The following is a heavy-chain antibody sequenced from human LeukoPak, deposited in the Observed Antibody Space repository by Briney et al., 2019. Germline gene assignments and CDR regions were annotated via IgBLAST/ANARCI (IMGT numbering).Heavy chain of an antibody. V-gene: IGHV4-39*01. CDR1: GGSISSSSYY. Sequence: PSETLSLTCTVSGGSISSSSYYWGWIRQPPGKGPEWIGSIYYSGSTYYNPSLKSRATISAATSKNQFSLKLSSVTAAETAVYYCARSGYCSSTSCYLGYYYYYMDVWGKGTTVTISS. CDR2: IYYSGST. J-gene: IGHJ6*03. CDR3: ARSGYCSSTSCYLGYYYYYMDV. D-gene: IGHD2-2*01.